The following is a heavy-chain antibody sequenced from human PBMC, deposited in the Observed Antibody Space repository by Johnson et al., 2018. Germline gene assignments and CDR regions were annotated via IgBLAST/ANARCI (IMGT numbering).Heavy chain of an antibody. D-gene: IGHD2-2*02. V-gene: IGHV3-48*01. Sequence: VQLVQSGGGLVQXGGSLRLSCAASGFTFSSYSMNWVRQAPGKGLEWVSYISSSSSTIYYADSVKGRFTISRDNAKNSLYLQMNSLRAEDTAVYYCARRTVVVVPAAIRYYYYYMDVWGKGTTVTVSS. CDR3: ARRTVVVVPAAIRYYYYYMDV. CDR2: ISSSSSTI. CDR1: GFTFSSYS. J-gene: IGHJ6*03.